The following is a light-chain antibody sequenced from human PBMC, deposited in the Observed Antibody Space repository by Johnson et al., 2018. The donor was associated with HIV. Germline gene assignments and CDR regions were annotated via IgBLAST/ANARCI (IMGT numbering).Light chain of an antibody. J-gene: IGLJ1*01. CDR3: GTWDSSLNAFV. Sequence: QPVLTQPPSVSAAAGQKVTISCSGSSSNIGNNYVAWYQQVPGTAPKLLIYDNNRRPSGVPDRFSGSKSGTSATLGITGLQTGDEADYYCGTWDSSLNAFVCGAGTRVTVL. CDR1: SSNIGNNY. V-gene: IGLV1-51*01. CDR2: DNN.